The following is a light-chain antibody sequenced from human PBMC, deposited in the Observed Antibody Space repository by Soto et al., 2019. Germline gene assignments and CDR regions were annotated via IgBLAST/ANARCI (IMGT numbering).Light chain of an antibody. Sequence: DIQMTQSPSSLSASVGDRVTIPCRASRNIDNFLNWYHQKPGKAPKLLIYDASSLQSGVPSRFSGRGSGTNFTLTISSLQPEDFATYYCQQSYITPRTFGQWTRVDIK. J-gene: IGKJ1*01. V-gene: IGKV1-39*01. CDR2: DAS. CDR1: RNIDNF. CDR3: QQSYITPRT.